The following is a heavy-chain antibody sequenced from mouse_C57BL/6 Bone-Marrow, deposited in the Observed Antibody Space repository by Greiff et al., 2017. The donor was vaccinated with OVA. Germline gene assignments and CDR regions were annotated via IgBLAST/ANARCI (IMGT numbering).Heavy chain of an antibody. J-gene: IGHJ1*03. CDR2: ISPYTGVF. V-gene: IGHV1-31*01. CDR1: GYSFTGYY. D-gene: IGHD1-1*01. CDR3: VYYGRSYWYFDV. Sequence: EVQLQQSGPGLVKPGASLKISCKASGYSFTGYYMHWVKQTHGNILDWIGYISPYTGVFSYNQKFKGRATLTVDKSSSTAYMELRSLTSEDSAVYYCVYYGRSYWYFDVWGTGTTVTVSS.